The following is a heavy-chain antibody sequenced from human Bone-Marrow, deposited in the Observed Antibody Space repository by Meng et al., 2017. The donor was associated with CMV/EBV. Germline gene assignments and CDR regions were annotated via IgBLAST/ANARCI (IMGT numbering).Heavy chain of an antibody. CDR1: NGSISSNKW. V-gene: IGHV4-4*02. J-gene: IGHJ4*02. D-gene: IGHD1-26*01. Sequence: SETLSLTCVVSNGSISSNKWWNWVRQSPGKGLEWIGEIYHSGTTNYNPSLRSRLTISVDKSNNQFSLKLRSVTAADTAVYYCARGFGSYYDYWGQGILVNVSS. CDR2: IYHSGTT. CDR3: ARGFGSYYDY.